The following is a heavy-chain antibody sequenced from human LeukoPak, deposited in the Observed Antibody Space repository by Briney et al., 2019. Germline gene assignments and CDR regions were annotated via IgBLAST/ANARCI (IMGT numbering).Heavy chain of an antibody. D-gene: IGHD4-23*01. V-gene: IGHV3-64D*06. J-gene: IGHJ4*02. CDR1: GFTFSSYA. CDR2: IVSNGGRT. CDR3: VKDPFYGGNPLYYFDY. Sequence: GGSLRLSCSASGFTFSSYAMHWVRQAPGKGLECVSAIVSNGGRTYYADSVKGRFTISRDNSKSTLYLQMSSLRAEDTAVYYCVKDPFYGGNPLYYFDYWGQGTLVTVSS.